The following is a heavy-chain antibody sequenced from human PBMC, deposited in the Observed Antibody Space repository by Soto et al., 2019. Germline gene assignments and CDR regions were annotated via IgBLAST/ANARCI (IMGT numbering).Heavy chain of an antibody. CDR2: ISYDGSNK. CDR3: ARAGSIAARRSNYYGMDV. CDR1: GFTFSSYA. Sequence: QVQLVESGGFVVQSGRSLRLACAASGFTFSSYAMHWVRQAPGKGLEWVAVISYDGSNKYYADSVKGRFTISRENSKNTRYLQMNSLRAEDTAVYYCARAGSIAARRSNYYGMDVWGQGTTVTVSS. J-gene: IGHJ6*02. D-gene: IGHD6-6*01. V-gene: IGHV3-30-3*01.